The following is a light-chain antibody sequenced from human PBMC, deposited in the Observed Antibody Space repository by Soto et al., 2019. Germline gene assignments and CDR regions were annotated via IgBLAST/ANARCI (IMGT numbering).Light chain of an antibody. V-gene: IGKV3-20*01. CDR2: GAS. Sequence: EIVLTQSPGTLSLSPGERATLSCRASQSVSSSYLTWYQQKPGQAPRLVIYGASSRATGIPDRFSGSGSGTDFTLTIRRLEPEDFAVYYCQQYGSSQYTFGQGTKREIK. CDR3: QQYGSSQYT. J-gene: IGKJ2*01. CDR1: QSVSSSY.